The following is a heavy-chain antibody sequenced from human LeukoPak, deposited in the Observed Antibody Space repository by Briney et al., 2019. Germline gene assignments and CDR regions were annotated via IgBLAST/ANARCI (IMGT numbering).Heavy chain of an antibody. V-gene: IGHV3-30*18. CDR3: AKASYDFWSGYYTP. J-gene: IGHJ5*02. Sequence: GRSLRLSCAASGFTFSSYGMHWVRQAPGKGLEWVAVISYDGSNKYYADSVKGRFTISRDNPKNTLYLQMNSLRAEDTAVYYCAKASYDFWSGYYTPWGQGTLVTVSS. CDR1: GFTFSSYG. D-gene: IGHD3-3*01. CDR2: ISYDGSNK.